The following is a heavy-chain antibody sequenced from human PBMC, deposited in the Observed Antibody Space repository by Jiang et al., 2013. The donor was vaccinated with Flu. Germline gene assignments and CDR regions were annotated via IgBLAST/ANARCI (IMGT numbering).Heavy chain of an antibody. D-gene: IGHD6-13*01. CDR3: ARDTVAAAGTRGYYYGMDV. J-gene: IGHJ6*02. CDR2: IWYDGSNK. CDR1: GFTFSSYG. Sequence: QLVESGGGVVQPGRSLRLSCAASGFTFSSYGVHWVRQAPGKGLDWVAVIWYDGSNKYYADSVKGRFIISRDNSKNTLYLQMNSLRAEDTAVYFCARDTVAAAGTRGYYYGMDVWGQGTTVTVSS. V-gene: IGHV3-33*08.